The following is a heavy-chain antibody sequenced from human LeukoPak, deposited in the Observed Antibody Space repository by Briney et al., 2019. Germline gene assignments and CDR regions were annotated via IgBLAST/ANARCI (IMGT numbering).Heavy chain of an antibody. CDR1: GGSFSGYY. CDR2: INHSGST. J-gene: IGHJ4*02. CDR3: ARGVFGWYPYYFDY. V-gene: IGHV4-34*01. Sequence: SSETLSLTCAVYGGSFSGYYWSWIRQPPGKGLGWIGEINHSGSTNYNPSLKSRVTISVDASKNQFSLKLSSVTAADTAVYYCARGVFGWYPYYFDYWGQGTLVTVSS. D-gene: IGHD6-19*01.